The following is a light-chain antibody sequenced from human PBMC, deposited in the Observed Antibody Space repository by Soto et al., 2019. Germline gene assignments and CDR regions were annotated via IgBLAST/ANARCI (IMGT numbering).Light chain of an antibody. CDR2: DAS. CDR1: QGISSY. Sequence: DIQLTQSPSFLSASVGDRVTITCRASQGISSYLAWYQQKPGKAPKLLIYDASTLQSGVPSRFSGSGSGTEFTLTVSSXQPEDIATYNCQQFHSFPFGFGQGTRLEIK. J-gene: IGKJ5*01. CDR3: QQFHSFPFG. V-gene: IGKV1-9*01.